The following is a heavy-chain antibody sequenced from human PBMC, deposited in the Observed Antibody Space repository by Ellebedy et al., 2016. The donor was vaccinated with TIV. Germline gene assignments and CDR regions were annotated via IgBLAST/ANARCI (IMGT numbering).Heavy chain of an antibody. CDR2: ISSSGSI. CDR3: AREVYDTLTGFGYGMDV. J-gene: IGHJ6*02. D-gene: IGHD3-9*01. V-gene: IGHV4-59*01. CDR1: GGSITDYY. Sequence: PSETLSLTCTVSGGSITDYYWNWIRQPPGKGLEWIGYISSSGSINYNSSLKSRLTLSIDTSKNQLSLKVTSVTAADTAVYYCAREVYDTLTGFGYGMDVWGQGTTVIVS.